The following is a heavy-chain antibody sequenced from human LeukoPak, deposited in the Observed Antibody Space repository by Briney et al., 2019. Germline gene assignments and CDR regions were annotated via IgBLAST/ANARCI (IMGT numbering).Heavy chain of an antibody. Sequence: ASVKVSCKASGYTFTSYAMHWVRQAPGQRLEWMGWINAGNGNTKYSQKFQGRVTITRDTSASTAYMELSSLRSEDTAVYYCARDESITMVRGVIIYYYGTDVWGKGTTVTVSS. CDR1: GYTFTSYA. CDR2: INAGNGNT. D-gene: IGHD3-10*01. CDR3: ARDESITMVRGVIIYYYGTDV. J-gene: IGHJ6*04. V-gene: IGHV1-3*01.